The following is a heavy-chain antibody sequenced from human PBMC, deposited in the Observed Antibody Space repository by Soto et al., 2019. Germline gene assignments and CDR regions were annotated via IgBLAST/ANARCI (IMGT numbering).Heavy chain of an antibody. J-gene: IGHJ6*02. CDR3: AVVWYDFWCGYYRHYYYGMDV. Sequence: SVKVSCKASGGTFSSYAISWVRQAPGQGLEWMGGIIPIFGTANYAQKFQGRVTITADKSTSTAYMELSSLRSEDTAVYYCAVVWYDFWCGYYRHYYYGMDVWGQGTTVTVSS. V-gene: IGHV1-69*06. CDR1: GGTFSSYA. CDR2: IIPIFGTA. D-gene: IGHD3-3*01.